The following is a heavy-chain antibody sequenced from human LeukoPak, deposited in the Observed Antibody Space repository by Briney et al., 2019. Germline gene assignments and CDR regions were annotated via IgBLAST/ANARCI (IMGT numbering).Heavy chain of an antibody. J-gene: IGHJ4*02. D-gene: IGHD3-10*01. CDR2: ISDEGSNK. V-gene: IGHV3-30*18. Sequence: PGGSLRLSCAASGFTFSSYWMNWARQAPGKGLEWVAVISDEGSNKHYADSVKGRFTISRDNSNNTLYLQMNSLRPEDTAVYYCAKDVLVRGVINGFDYWGQGTLVTVSS. CDR1: GFTFSSYW. CDR3: AKDVLVRGVINGFDY.